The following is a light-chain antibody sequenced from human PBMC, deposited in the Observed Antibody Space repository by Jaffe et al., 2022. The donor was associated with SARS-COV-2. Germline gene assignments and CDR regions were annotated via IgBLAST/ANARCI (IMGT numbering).Light chain of an antibody. V-gene: IGKV3-15*01. CDR3: QQYNGWPT. CDR2: GAS. CDR1: QSVSSN. Sequence: EVVMTQSPATLSVSPGERATLSCRASQSVSSNLAWYQQKPGQAPRLLIYGASTRATGIPARFSANGSGTEFTLTISSLQSEDFAVYYCQQYNGWPTFGGGTKVEIK. J-gene: IGKJ4*01.